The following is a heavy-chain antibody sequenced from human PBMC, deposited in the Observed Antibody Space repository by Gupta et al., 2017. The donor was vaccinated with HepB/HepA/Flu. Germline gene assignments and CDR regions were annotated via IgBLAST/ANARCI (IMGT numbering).Heavy chain of an antibody. CDR1: GFTVSSNY. CDR3: ASGGWYRAFAY. Sequence: EVQLVESGGGLVQPGGSLRLSCAASGFTVSSNYMSWVRQAPGKGLEWVSVIYRGGSTYDADSVKGRFTIARDNAKNTLYIKMKRMRAEDTAVYYVASGGWYRAFAYGGQGTMVTVYS. V-gene: IGHV3-66*01. CDR2: IYRGGST. J-gene: IGHJ4*02. D-gene: IGHD6-19*01.